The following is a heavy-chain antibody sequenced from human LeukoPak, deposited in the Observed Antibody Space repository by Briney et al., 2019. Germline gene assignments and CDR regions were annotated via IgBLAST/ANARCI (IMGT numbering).Heavy chain of an antibody. Sequence: GGSLRLSCAASGFTFSSYGMHWVRQAPGKGLEWVAVISYDGSNKYYADSVKGRFTISRDNSKNTLHLQMNSLRADDTAVYNCAKSVLQGSGYYDNWFDPWGQGTLVTVSS. D-gene: IGHD3-3*01. CDR3: AKSVLQGSGYYDNWFDP. V-gene: IGHV3-30*18. CDR1: GFTFSSYG. J-gene: IGHJ5*02. CDR2: ISYDGSNK.